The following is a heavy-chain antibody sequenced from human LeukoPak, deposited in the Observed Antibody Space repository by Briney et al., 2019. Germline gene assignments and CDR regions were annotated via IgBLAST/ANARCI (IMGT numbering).Heavy chain of an antibody. CDR2: ISSSSSTI. D-gene: IGHD6-19*01. CDR1: GFTFSSYN. CDR3: ARAYSSGWYPPGY. V-gene: IGHV3-48*02. Sequence: PGGSLRLSCAASGFTFSSYNMNWVRQAPGKGLEWVSYISSSSSTIYYADSVKGRFTISRDNAKNSLYLQMNSLRDEDTAVYYCARAYSSGWYPPGYWGQGTLVTVSS. J-gene: IGHJ4*02.